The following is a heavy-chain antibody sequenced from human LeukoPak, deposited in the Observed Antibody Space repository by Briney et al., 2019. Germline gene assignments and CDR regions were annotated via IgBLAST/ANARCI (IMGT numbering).Heavy chain of an antibody. CDR2: IYSSGYT. J-gene: IGHJ5*02. D-gene: IGHD3-22*01. CDR3: ARYYDSSASNWFDP. Sequence: SETLTLTCTVPGGSISTYPRSWIRQPAGKGLEWIGRIYSSGYTTYNPSLQSRVTMSVDTSKNQLSLKLTSVTAADTAVYYCARYYDSSASNWFDPWGQGTLVTVSS. CDR1: GGSISTYP. V-gene: IGHV4-4*07.